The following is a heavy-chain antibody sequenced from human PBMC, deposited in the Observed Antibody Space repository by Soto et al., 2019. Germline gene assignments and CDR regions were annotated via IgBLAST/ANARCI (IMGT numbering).Heavy chain of an antibody. Sequence: ASVKVSCKASGFTFTNYYLHWVRQAPGQGLEWVGMINPSARSASYAQKLRGRLTMDRDTSTTTVYMELSRLTFEDTAVYFCARDNSAANGVLDHWGQGTLVTVSS. D-gene: IGHD1-1*01. J-gene: IGHJ4*02. CDR2: INPSARSA. CDR3: ARDNSAANGVLDH. V-gene: IGHV1-46*04. CDR1: GFTFTNYY.